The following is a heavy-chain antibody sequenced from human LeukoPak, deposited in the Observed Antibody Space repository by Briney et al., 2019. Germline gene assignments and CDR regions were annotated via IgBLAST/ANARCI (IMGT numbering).Heavy chain of an antibody. CDR3: VRGLTISGYRYCQH. D-gene: IGHD3-22*01. Sequence: PGGSLRLSCAASGFTFSSYEMHWVRQASGKGLEWISYISSAGSIIYYADSVKGRFTISRDNPKSSLYLQMSSLRAEDTAIYYCVRGLTISGYRYCQHWGQGTLVIVSS. V-gene: IGHV3-48*03. CDR1: GFTFSSYE. J-gene: IGHJ1*01. CDR2: ISSAGSII.